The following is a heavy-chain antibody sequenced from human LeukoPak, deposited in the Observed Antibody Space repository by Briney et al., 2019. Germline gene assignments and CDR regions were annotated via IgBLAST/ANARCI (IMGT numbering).Heavy chain of an antibody. Sequence: GASVKVSCKASGYTFTSYHMHWVRQAPGQGLEWMGIINPSGGSTSYAQKFQGRVTMTRDMSTSTDYLELSSLRSEDTAVYYCARDNSVRDAAWWFNPWGQGTLVTVSS. CDR3: ARDNSVRDAAWWFNP. V-gene: IGHV1-46*01. CDR1: GYTFTSYH. CDR2: INPSGGST. J-gene: IGHJ5*02. D-gene: IGHD5-24*01.